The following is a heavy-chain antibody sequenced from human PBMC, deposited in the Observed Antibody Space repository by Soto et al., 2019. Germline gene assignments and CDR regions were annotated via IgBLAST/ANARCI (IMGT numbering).Heavy chain of an antibody. V-gene: IGHV1-69*13. D-gene: IGHD7-27*01. CDR3: ARDRSKKLGFDY. J-gene: IGHJ4*02. Sequence: SGKVSCRASGGTCINYAISSLLQAPGQGLEWMGGIVPLLHTANYAKNFQGRVTIIADESTSTAYMELSSLKFEDTAVYYCARDRSKKLGFDYWGQGTLVTVSS. CDR1: GGTCINYA. CDR2: IVPLLHTA.